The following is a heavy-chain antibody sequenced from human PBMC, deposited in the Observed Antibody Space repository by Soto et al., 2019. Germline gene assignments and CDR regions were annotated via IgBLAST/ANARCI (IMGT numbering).Heavy chain of an antibody. D-gene: IGHD1-7*01. Sequence: PPETLSLTCAVYGGSFSGYYWSWIRQPPGKGLEWIGEINHSGSTNYNPSLKSRVTISVDTSKNQFSLKLSSVTAADTAVYYCARKIRVGQLRVYYYYGMDVWGQGTTVTVSS. V-gene: IGHV4-34*01. CDR2: INHSGST. CDR3: ARKIRVGQLRVYYYYGMDV. J-gene: IGHJ6*02. CDR1: GGSFSGYY.